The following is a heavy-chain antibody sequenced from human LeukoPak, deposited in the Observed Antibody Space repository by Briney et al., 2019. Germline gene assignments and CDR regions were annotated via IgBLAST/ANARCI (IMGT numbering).Heavy chain of an antibody. D-gene: IGHD6-13*01. CDR1: GGTFSSYA. V-gene: IGHV1-69*04. CDR3: ARDRPLIAAAGRAFDY. J-gene: IGHJ4*02. Sequence: ASVKVSCKASGGTFSSYATSWVRQAPGQGLEWMGRIIPILGIANYAQKFQGRVTITADKSTSTAYMELSSLRSEDTAVYYCARDRPLIAAAGRAFDYWGQGTLVTVSS. CDR2: IIPILGIA.